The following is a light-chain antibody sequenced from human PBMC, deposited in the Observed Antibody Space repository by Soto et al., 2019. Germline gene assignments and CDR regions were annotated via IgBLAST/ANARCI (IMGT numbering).Light chain of an antibody. CDR2: EVT. J-gene: IGLJ1*01. CDR1: SSDVGKNDR. Sequence: QSALTQPPSVSGSPGQSVTISCTGTSSDVGKNDRVSWYQQPPGTAPKLIIYEVTNRPSGVPARFSGSKSGNTAPLTFSGLQAEDEADYYCSSYTSTSRYVFGAGTKVTVL. V-gene: IGLV2-18*02. CDR3: SSYTSTSRYV.